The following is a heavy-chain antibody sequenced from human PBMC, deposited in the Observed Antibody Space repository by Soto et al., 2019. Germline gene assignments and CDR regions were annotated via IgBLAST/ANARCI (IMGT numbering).Heavy chain of an antibody. V-gene: IGHV3-21*01. Sequence: EVQLVESGGGLVKPGGSLRLSCAASGFTFSSYSMNWVRQAPGKGPEWVSSISSSSSYIYYADSVKGRFTISRDNAKNSLYLQMNSLRAEDTAVYYCAKTQGDIVAAFDIWGQGTMVTVSS. D-gene: IGHD2-15*01. CDR1: GFTFSSYS. CDR3: AKTQGDIVAAFDI. CDR2: ISSSSSYI. J-gene: IGHJ3*02.